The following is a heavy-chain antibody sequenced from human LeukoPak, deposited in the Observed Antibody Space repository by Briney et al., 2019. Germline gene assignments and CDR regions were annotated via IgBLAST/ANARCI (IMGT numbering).Heavy chain of an antibody. CDR1: GFTFSSYV. J-gene: IGHJ4*02. Sequence: GGSLRLSCAASGFTFSSYVMNWVRQAPGKGLEWVSSISSSSTYIYYADSVKGRFTISRDNAKNSLYLQMNSLRADDTAVYYCARAPYCGGDCYLYYFDYWGQGTLVTVSS. CDR2: ISSSSTYI. CDR3: ARAPYCGGDCYLYYFDY. D-gene: IGHD2-21*02. V-gene: IGHV3-21*01.